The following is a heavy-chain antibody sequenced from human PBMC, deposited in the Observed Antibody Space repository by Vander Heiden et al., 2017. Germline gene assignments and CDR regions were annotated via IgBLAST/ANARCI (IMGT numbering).Heavy chain of an antibody. CDR2: ISWNSGSI. Sequence: EVQLVASAGGLVQPGRSLRLSCAASGFPVDDYAIHWVRQAPGKGLEWVSGISWNSGSIGYADSVKGRFTISRDNAKNSLYLQMNSLRAEDTALYYCAKDMAGDCKGPWFDLWGQGTLVTVSS. D-gene: IGHD2-21*02. V-gene: IGHV3-9*01. CDR1: GFPVDDYA. CDR3: AKDMAGDCKGPWFDL. J-gene: IGHJ5*02.